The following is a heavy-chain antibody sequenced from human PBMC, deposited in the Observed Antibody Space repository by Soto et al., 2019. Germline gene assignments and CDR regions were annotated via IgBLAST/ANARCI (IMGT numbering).Heavy chain of an antibody. V-gene: IGHV3-53*01. D-gene: IGHD3-9*01. CDR1: EVTGSSNY. Sequence: WVSQRLSCGAAEVTGSSNYMSWVRQAPGKGLEWVSVIYSGGSTYYADSVKGRFTISRDNSKNTLYLQMNSLRAEDTAVYYCAREEPYYDILTGYYSGYYYGMDVWGQGPTVTVSS. CDR2: IYSGGST. CDR3: AREEPYYDILTGYYSGYYYGMDV. J-gene: IGHJ6*02.